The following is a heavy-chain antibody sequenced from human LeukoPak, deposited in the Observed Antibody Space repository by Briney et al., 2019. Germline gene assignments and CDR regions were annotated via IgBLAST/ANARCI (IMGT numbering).Heavy chain of an antibody. J-gene: IGHJ4*02. Sequence: GESLKISCKGSGYSFTTYWIAWVRQLPGKGLEWMGIIYPGDSDTRYSPSLQGQVTFSADKSISTAYLQWSSLKASDTAMYYCARRDTRIAAAQLDYWGQGTLITVSS. V-gene: IGHV5-51*01. CDR1: GYSFTTYW. CDR2: IYPGDSDT. D-gene: IGHD6-13*01. CDR3: ARRDTRIAAAQLDY.